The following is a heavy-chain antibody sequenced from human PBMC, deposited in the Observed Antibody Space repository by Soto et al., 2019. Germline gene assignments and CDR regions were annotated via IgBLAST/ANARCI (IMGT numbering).Heavy chain of an antibody. J-gene: IGHJ4*02. D-gene: IGHD1-26*01. Sequence: GGSLRLSCAASGFTFSSYAMSWVRQAPGKGLEWVSAIAASGATTYYADSMKRRFTTSRDNSKNTLYLQLNSLRADDTAIYYCARSGVGAINPASGTDYWGQGTLVTVSS. CDR3: ARSGVGAINPASGTDY. CDR2: IAASGATT. V-gene: IGHV3-23*01. CDR1: GFTFSSYA.